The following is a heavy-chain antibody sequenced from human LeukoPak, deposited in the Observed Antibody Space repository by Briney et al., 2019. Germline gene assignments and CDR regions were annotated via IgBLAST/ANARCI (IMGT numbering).Heavy chain of an antibody. Sequence: SLRLSCAASGFTFDDYAMHWVRQAPGKGLEWVSGISWNSGSIGYADSVKGRFTISRDNAKNSLYLQMNSLRAEDTALYYCASWPGDYYDSSGYYSDAFDIWGQGTMVTVSS. J-gene: IGHJ3*02. CDR2: ISWNSGSI. CDR3: ASWPGDYYDSSGYYSDAFDI. CDR1: GFTFDDYA. V-gene: IGHV3-9*01. D-gene: IGHD3-22*01.